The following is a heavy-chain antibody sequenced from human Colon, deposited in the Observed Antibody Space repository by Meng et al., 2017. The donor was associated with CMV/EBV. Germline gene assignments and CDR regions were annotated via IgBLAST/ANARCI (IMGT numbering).Heavy chain of an antibody. D-gene: IGHD3-3*01. V-gene: IGHV3-23*01. CDR1: GFIFDKFA. J-gene: IGHJ6*02. CDR3: ARDNVLRFLEWLSYTTTVGGMDV. Sequence: GESLKISCAASGFIFDKFAMHWVRRAPGKGLEWVSAITGSGDVTYYADSVKGRFTISRDKSKSTLYLQMNSLRAEDTAVYYCARDNVLRFLEWLSYTTTVGGMDVWGQGTTVTVSS. CDR2: ITGSGDVT.